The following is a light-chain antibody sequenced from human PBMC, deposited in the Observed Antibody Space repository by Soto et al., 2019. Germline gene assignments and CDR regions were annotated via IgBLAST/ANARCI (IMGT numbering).Light chain of an antibody. CDR3: QSYDSSLSGSV. V-gene: IGLV1-40*01. CDR2: GNS. J-gene: IGLJ3*02. CDR1: SSNIGAGYD. Sequence: QSVLTQPPSVSGAPGQRVTISCTGSSSNIGAGYDVHWYQQLPGTAAKLLIYGNSNPPSGVLNRFSGSKSGTSASLAITGLQDEDEADYYCQSYDSSLSGSVFGGGTKLTVL.